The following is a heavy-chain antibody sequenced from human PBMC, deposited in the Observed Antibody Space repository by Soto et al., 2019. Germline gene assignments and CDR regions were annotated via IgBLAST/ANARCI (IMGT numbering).Heavy chain of an antibody. V-gene: IGHV1-18*01. CDR1: GYTFTSYG. Sequence: ASVKVSCKASGYTFTSYGISWVRQAPGRGLEGMGWISPYTGNTNYAQKLQGRVTMTRDTSTSTAYMELSRLRSDDTAVYYCARGVAITIFGLVSAYGMDVWGQGTTVTVS. CDR3: ARGVAITIFGLVSAYGMDV. D-gene: IGHD3-3*01. CDR2: ISPYTGNT. J-gene: IGHJ6*02.